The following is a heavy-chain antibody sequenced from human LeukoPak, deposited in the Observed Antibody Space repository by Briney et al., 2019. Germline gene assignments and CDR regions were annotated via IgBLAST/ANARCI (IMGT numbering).Heavy chain of an antibody. CDR1: GFSFSSYG. J-gene: IGHJ4*02. CDR3: ARDLGISAVAGSSDC. Sequence: GGSLRLSCAASGFSFSSYGIHWVRQAPGKGLEWVAVIWYDGNNKYYAESVKGRFTISRDNSKNTLYLQMNSLRAEDTAVYYCARDLGISAVAGSSDCWGQGTLVTVSS. CDR2: IWYDGNNK. D-gene: IGHD6-19*01. V-gene: IGHV3-33*01.